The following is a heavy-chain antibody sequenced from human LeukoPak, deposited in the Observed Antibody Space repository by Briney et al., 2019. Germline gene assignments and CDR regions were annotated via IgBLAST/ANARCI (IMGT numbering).Heavy chain of an antibody. CDR2: ISGGGGST. J-gene: IGHJ1*01. CDR3: AKGRYCSSTSCFVEYFQH. CDR1: GFTFSRT. D-gene: IGHD2-2*01. V-gene: IGHV3-23*01. Sequence: PGGSLRLSCAASGFTFSRTMTWVRQAPGKGLEWVSTISGGGGSTYYADSVKGRFTISRDNSKDTLYLQMNSLRAEDTAVYYCAKGRYCSSTSCFVEYFQHWGQGTLVTVSS.